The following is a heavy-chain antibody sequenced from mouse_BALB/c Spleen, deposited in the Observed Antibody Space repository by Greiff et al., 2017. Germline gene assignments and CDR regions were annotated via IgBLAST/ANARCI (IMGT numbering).Heavy chain of an antibody. J-gene: IGHJ2*01. CDR3: ARPYYGSSYLDY. Sequence: EVQLQQSGAELVKPGASVKLSCTASGFNIKDTYMHWVKQRPEQGLEWIGRIDPANGNTKYDPKFQGKATITADTSSNTAYLQLSSLTSEDTAVYYCARPYYGSSYLDYWGQGTTLTVSS. CDR1: GFNIKDTY. CDR2: IDPANGNT. V-gene: IGHV14-3*02. D-gene: IGHD1-1*01.